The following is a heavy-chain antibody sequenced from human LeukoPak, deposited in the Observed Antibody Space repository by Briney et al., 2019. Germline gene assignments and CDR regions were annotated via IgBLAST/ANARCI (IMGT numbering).Heavy chain of an antibody. D-gene: IGHD2/OR15-2a*01. J-gene: IGHJ4*02. V-gene: IGHV3-33*01. CDR1: GFTFSSYG. CDR2: IWYDGSNK. Sequence: QSGGSLRLSCAASGFTFSSYGMHWVRQAPGKGLEWVAVIWYDGSNKYYADSVKGRFTISRDISKNTLYLQMNSLRAEDTAVYYCARDLSVSELDYWGQGTLVTVSS. CDR3: ARDLSVSELDY.